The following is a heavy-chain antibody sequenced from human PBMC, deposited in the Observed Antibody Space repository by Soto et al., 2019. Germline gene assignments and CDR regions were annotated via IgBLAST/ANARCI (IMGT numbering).Heavy chain of an antibody. D-gene: IGHD1-1*01. Sequence: SETLSLTCTVSGGSISSGDYYWSWIRQPPGKGLEWIGYIYYSGSTYYNPSLKSRVTISVDTSKNQFSLKLSSVTAADTAVYYCARARPQLERRSDYYYYYYMDVWGKGTTVTVSS. V-gene: IGHV4-30-4*01. CDR1: GGSISSGDYY. CDR3: ARARPQLERRSDYYYYYYMDV. CDR2: IYYSGST. J-gene: IGHJ6*03.